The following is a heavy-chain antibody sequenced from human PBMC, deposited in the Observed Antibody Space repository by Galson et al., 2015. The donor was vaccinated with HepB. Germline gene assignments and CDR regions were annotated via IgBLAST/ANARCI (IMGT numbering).Heavy chain of an antibody. CDR1: GLTFGDYA. J-gene: IGHJ6*02. CDR2: IRSKAYGGTT. D-gene: IGHD6-13*01. V-gene: IGHV3-49*03. Sequence: SLRLSCAASGLTFGDYAMSWFRQAPGKGLEWVGFIRSKAYGGTTEYAASVKGRFTISRDDSKSIAYLQMNSLKTEDTAVYYCTRAGLAAAGKDYYYHGMDVWGQGTTVTVSS. CDR3: TRAGLAAAGKDYYYHGMDV.